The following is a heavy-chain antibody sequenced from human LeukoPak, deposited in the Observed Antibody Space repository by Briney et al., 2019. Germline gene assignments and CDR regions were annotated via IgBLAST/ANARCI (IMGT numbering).Heavy chain of an antibody. J-gene: IGHJ4*02. D-gene: IGHD1-1*01. CDR1: GFTFSSYS. Sequence: GGSLRLSCAASGFTFSSYSMNWVRQAPGKGLEWVSSISSSSSYINYADSVKGRFTISRGNAKNSLHLQMNSLRVEDTAVYYCARCTTGRTFGSLREIKRSREIDYWGQGTLVTVSS. CDR2: ISSSSSYI. V-gene: IGHV3-21*01. CDR3: ARCTTGRTFGSLREIKRSREIDY.